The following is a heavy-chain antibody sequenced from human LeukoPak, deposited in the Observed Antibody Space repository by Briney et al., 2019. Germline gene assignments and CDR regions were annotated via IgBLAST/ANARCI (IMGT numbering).Heavy chain of an antibody. CDR3: ARDLSSSRWFRRGAFDY. Sequence: SLRLSCAPSAFTFSSNSMNWVRHPPGKELDWVASTSRRSTPTYYAHSVKGRFTISRDNAKNSLYLQMTRLRDEDTAVYYCARDLSSSRWFRRGAFDYWGQGTLVTVSS. J-gene: IGHJ4*02. D-gene: IGHD6-13*01. CDR1: AFTFSSNS. CDR2: TSRRSTPT. V-gene: IGHV3-21*01.